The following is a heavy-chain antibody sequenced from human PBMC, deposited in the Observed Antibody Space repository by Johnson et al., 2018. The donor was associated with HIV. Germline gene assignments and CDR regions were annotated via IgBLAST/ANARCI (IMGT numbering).Heavy chain of an antibody. CDR3: ARGIPAATRGYAFDI. CDR1: GFTFSSYG. J-gene: IGHJ3*02. CDR2: VTGTGGDT. D-gene: IGHD2-2*01. Sequence: MLLVESGGGLVQPGGSLRLSCAASGFTFSSYGMSWVRQAPGKGLEWVSGVTGTGGDTYYTDSVRGRFTISRANSKNTLYVQMNSLRAEDTAVYYCARGIPAATRGYAFDIWGQGTMVTVSS. V-gene: IGHV3-23*04.